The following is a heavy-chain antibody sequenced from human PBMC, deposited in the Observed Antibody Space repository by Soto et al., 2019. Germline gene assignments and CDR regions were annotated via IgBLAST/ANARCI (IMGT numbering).Heavy chain of an antibody. CDR2: IYYSGST. CDR3: ARVKKYWDSCGNWFDP. Sequence: QVQLQESGPGLVKPSQTLSLTCTVSGGSISSGGYYWSWIRQHPGKGLEWIGYIYYSGSTYYTPSLKSRVTISVDTSKNQSSLKLSSVTAANTAVYYCARVKKYWDSCGNWFDPWGQGTLVCVSS. CDR1: GGSISSGGYY. J-gene: IGHJ5*02. V-gene: IGHV4-31*03. D-gene: IGHD3-22*01.